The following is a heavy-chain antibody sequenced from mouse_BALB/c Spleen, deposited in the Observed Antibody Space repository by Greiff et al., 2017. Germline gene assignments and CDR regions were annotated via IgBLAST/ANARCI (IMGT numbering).Heavy chain of an antibody. D-gene: IGHD2-4*01. V-gene: IGHV5-17*02. CDR1: GFTFSSFG. CDR2: ISSGSSTI. CDR3: ARDYDGFDY. Sequence: DVKLVESGGGLVKPGGSRKLSCAASGFTFSSFGMHWVRQAPEKGLEWVAYISSGSSTIYYADTVKGRFTISRDNPKNTLFLQMTSLRSEDTAMYYCARDYDGFDYWGQGTTLTVSS. J-gene: IGHJ2*01.